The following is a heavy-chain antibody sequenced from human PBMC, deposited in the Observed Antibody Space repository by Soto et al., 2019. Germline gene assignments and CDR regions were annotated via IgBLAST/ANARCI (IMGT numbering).Heavy chain of an antibody. D-gene: IGHD3-3*01. J-gene: IGHJ4*02. CDR2: ISCSGGSS. CDR3: AKSGQLDDVRFYAFWSGYHYFAS. V-gene: IGHV3-23*01. Sequence: GGSLRLSCEASGFSFSSFGMNWVRQVPGKGLDWVSSISCSGGSSYTADSVKGRFTISRDNSRNTVFLQMDTLRDEDTDVYYCAKSGQLDDVRFYAFWSGYHYFASWGQGTLVTVSS. CDR1: GFSFSSFG.